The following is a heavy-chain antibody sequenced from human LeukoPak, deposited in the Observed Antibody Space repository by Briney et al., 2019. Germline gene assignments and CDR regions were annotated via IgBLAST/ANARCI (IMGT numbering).Heavy chain of an antibody. V-gene: IGHV3-7*01. J-gene: IGHJ4*02. Sequence: GGSLRLSCGASGFTFSSNWMSWVRQAPGKGLEWVASINPDACVKHHVDSVKGRFTISRDNAKNLLFLQMDTLRAEDTAVYFCAKLLGTATRYDYWGQGTLAIVSS. CDR3: AKLLGTATRYDY. CDR1: GFTFSSNW. D-gene: IGHD1-7*01. CDR2: INPDACVK.